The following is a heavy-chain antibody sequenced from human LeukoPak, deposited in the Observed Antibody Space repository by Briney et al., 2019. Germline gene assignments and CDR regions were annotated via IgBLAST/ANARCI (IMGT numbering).Heavy chain of an antibody. CDR3: ARHRGYSGYEDY. V-gene: IGHV1-8*02. D-gene: IGHD5-12*01. CDR1: GYTFTGYY. Sequence: GASVKVSCKASGYTFTGYYMHWVRQAPGQGLEWMGWMNPNSGNTGYAQKFQGRVTMTRNTSISTAYMELSSLRSDDTAVYYCARHRGYSGYEDYWGQGTLVTVSS. CDR2: MNPNSGNT. J-gene: IGHJ4*02.